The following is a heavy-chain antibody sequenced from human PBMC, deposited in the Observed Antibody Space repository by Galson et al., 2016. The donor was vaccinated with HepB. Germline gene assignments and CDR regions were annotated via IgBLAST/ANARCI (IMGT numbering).Heavy chain of an antibody. J-gene: IGHJ5*02. CDR2: INPNSGGT. CDR1: GYTFTAYY. D-gene: IGHD3-10*01. Sequence: SVKVSCKASGYTFTAYYMHWVRQAPGQGLEWMGWINPNSGGTHYAQKFQGRVTMTRDPSISTAYMELSSLRSDDTAVYYCARGGGFYGLGSYYSCFDPWGQGTLVTVSS. V-gene: IGHV1-2*02. CDR3: ARGGGFYGLGSYYSCFDP.